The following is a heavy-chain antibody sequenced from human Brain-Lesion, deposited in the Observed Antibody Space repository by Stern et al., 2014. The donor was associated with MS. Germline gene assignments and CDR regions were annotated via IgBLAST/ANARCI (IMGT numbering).Heavy chain of an antibody. J-gene: IGHJ4*02. Sequence: VQLVESGPGLVKPSGTLSLTCAVSGGSISSSNWWSWVRQSPGKGLEWIGESDHSGSTIYTPSLKSRVPLSVKKSKTRFPLTLRSVTAADTAVYFCARFPASRPHVFDSWGQGALVTVSS. D-gene: IGHD6-13*01. V-gene: IGHV4-4*02. CDR2: SDHSGST. CDR1: GGSISSSNW. CDR3: ARFPASRPHVFDS.